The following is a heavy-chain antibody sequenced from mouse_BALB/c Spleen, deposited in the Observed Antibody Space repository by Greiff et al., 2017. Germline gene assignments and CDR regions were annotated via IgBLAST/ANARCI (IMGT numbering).Heavy chain of an antibody. Sequence: QVQLQQPGAELVKPGASVKLSCKASGYTFTSSWMHWVKQRPGQGLEWIGEINPSNGRTNYNEKFKSKATLTVDKSSSTAYMQLSSLTSEDSAVNYCSIGTANFDDWGQGTTLTVSS. CDR3: SIGTANFDD. V-gene: IGHV1S81*02. D-gene: IGHD1-2*01. CDR2: INPSNGRT. CDR1: GYTFTSSW. J-gene: IGHJ2*01.